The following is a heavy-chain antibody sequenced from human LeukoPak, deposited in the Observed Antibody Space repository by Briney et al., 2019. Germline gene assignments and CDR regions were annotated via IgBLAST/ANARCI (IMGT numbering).Heavy chain of an antibody. CDR3: ARSYIGLPYTSFDS. Sequence: PSETLSLTCVVSGYSINSGYYWGWIRQPPGKGPEWIGNIYHSGGTYYNPSLKSRVTISVDTSKNQFSLKLTSVTAADTAVYYCARSYIGLPYTSFDSWGQGTLVTVSS. D-gene: IGHD4-11*01. CDR2: IYHSGGT. J-gene: IGHJ4*02. V-gene: IGHV4-38-2*01. CDR1: GYSINSGYY.